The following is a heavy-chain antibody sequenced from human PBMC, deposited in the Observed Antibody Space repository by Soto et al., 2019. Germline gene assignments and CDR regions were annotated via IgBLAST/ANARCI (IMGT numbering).Heavy chain of an antibody. V-gene: IGHV4-4*02. Sequence: QVQLQESGPGLVKPSGTLSLTCAVSGDSISSSKWWTWVRQPPGKGLEWIGDTLHSGSTNYNPSLKSRIIISVVKSKHQFSLELTSVTAADTAVYYCAYSPDWYRHDVWGQGTLVIVSP. CDR3: AYSPDWYRHDV. J-gene: IGHJ3*01. CDR1: GDSISSSKW. D-gene: IGHD3-9*01. CDR2: TLHSGST.